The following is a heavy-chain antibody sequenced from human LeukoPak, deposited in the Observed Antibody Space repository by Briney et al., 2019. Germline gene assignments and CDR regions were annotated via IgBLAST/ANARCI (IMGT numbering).Heavy chain of an antibody. Sequence: PSETLSLTCAVYGGSFSGYYWSWIRQPPGKGLEWIGEINHSGSTNYNPSRKSRVTISVDTSKNQFSLKLSSVTAADTAVYYCARGRGGCSGGSCYLTSSFDPWGQGTLVTVSS. V-gene: IGHV4-34*01. J-gene: IGHJ5*02. D-gene: IGHD2-15*01. CDR3: ARGRGGCSGGSCYLTSSFDP. CDR2: INHSGST. CDR1: GGSFSGYY.